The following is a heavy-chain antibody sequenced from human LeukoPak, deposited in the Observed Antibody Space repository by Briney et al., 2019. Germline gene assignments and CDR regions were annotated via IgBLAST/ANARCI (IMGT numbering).Heavy chain of an antibody. CDR3: TRYWGSGNAFDI. J-gene: IGHJ3*02. Sequence: GGSLRLSCAASGFTFSSYAMHWVRQAPGKGLEWAAVISYDGSNKYYADSVKGRFTISRDNSKNTLYLQMNTLRVEDTAMYYCTRYWGSGNAFDIWGQGTMVTVSS. V-gene: IGHV3-30*14. CDR2: ISYDGSNK. CDR1: GFTFSSYA. D-gene: IGHD7-27*01.